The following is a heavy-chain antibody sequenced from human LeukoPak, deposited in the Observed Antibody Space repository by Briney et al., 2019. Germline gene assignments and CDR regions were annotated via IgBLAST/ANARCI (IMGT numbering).Heavy chain of an antibody. CDR2: ISGSGGST. Sequence: GGSLRLSCAASEFAFSTYNMNWVRQAPGKGLEWVSAISGSGGSTYYADSVKGRFTISRDNSKNTLYLQMNSLRAEDTAVYYCAKDNSGNFLSPFDYWGQGTLVAVSS. V-gene: IGHV3-23*01. D-gene: IGHD1-26*01. J-gene: IGHJ4*02. CDR3: AKDNSGNFLSPFDY. CDR1: EFAFSTYN.